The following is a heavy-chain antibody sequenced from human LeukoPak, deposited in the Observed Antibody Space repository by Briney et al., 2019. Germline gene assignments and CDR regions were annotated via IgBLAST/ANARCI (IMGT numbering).Heavy chain of an antibody. V-gene: IGHV3-74*01. J-gene: IGHJ4*02. CDR1: GFTFSIYW. CDR3: ARGENTYIDY. D-gene: IGHD3-16*01. Sequence: PGGSLRLSCAASGFTFSIYWMHCVRQAPGKGLAWVSRISSEGSSTTYADSVKGRFTISRDNAKDTLYLQMNSLRAEDTAVYYCARGENTYIDYWGQGTLVTVSS. CDR2: ISSEGSST.